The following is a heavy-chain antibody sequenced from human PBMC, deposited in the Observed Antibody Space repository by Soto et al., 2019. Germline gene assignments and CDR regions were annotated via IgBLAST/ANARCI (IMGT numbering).Heavy chain of an antibody. Sequence: QVQLVQSGAEVKKPGSSVKVSCKASGGTFSSYAISWVRQAPGQGLEWMGGIIPICGTANYAQKFQGRVTITADESTSTANMELSSLGSEDTAVYYCSGVRNDYGDYVRGWYFDLWGRGTLVTVSS. CDR3: SGVRNDYGDYVRGWYFDL. V-gene: IGHV1-69*12. J-gene: IGHJ2*01. CDR2: IIPICGTA. CDR1: GGTFSSYA. D-gene: IGHD4-17*01.